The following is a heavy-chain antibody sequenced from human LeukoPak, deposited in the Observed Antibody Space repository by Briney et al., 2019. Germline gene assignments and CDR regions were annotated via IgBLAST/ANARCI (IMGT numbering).Heavy chain of an antibody. CDR1: RYTFTSYY. D-gene: IGHD3-22*01. J-gene: IGHJ4*02. Sequence: ASVKVSCKASRYTFTSYYMHWVRQAPGQGLEWVGIINPSGGSTSYAQKFQGRVTMTRDTSTSTVYMELSSLRSEDAAVYYCARGTSITMIVVVITLDYWGQGTLVTVSS. CDR2: INPSGGST. CDR3: ARGTSITMIVVVITLDY. V-gene: IGHV1-46*01.